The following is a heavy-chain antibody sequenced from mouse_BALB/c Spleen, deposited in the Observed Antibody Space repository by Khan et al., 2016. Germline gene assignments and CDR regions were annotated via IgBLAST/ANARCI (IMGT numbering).Heavy chain of an antibody. D-gene: IGHD2-4*01. CDR1: GFNIKDYY. Sequence: VQLKQSGAELVKSGASVKLSCTASGFNIKDYYMHWVKQRPEHCLECIGWVDHENGDSEYDPTFPGKATMAADTFSNTAYMKLRRLTYEDTAVYYCNGGITTGSFAYWGQGTLVTVSA. V-gene: IGHV14-4*02. CDR2: VDHENGDS. CDR3: NGGITTGSFAY. J-gene: IGHJ3*01.